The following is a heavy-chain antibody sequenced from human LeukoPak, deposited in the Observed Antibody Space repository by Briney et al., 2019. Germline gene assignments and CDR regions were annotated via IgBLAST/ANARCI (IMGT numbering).Heavy chain of an antibody. CDR2: TYYRSKWYN. Sequence: SQTLSLTCTISGDSVSSSTAAWNWIRQSPSRGLEWLGRTYYRSKWYNDYAVSVKGRITINPDTSKNQLSLQLKSVTPEDTAVYFCTRGYSNPYYWFDPWGQGTLVTVSS. V-gene: IGHV6-1*01. J-gene: IGHJ5*02. CDR3: TRGYSNPYYWFDP. D-gene: IGHD2-21*01. CDR1: GDSVSSSTAA.